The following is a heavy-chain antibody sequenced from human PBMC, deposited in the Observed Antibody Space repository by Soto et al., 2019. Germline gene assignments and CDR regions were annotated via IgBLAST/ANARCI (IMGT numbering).Heavy chain of an antibody. CDR3: AKDRYSSGRHPVDY. J-gene: IGHJ4*02. V-gene: IGHV3-23*01. CDR2: LSDSGGSI. CDR1: GFTFSRHA. Sequence: PGGSLRLSCTASGFTFSRHAMTWVRQAPGKGLEWVSGLSDSGGSIYYADSVKGRFTISRDNSMNTLYLQMNTLRAEDTAVYYCAKDRYSSGRHPVDYWGQGTLVTVSS. D-gene: IGHD6-19*01.